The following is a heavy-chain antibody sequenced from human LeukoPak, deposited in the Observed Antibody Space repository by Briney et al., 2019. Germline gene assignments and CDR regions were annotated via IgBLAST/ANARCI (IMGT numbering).Heavy chain of an antibody. Sequence: SVKVSCEASGFTFTSSAVQWVRQARGQRLEWIGWIVVGSGNTNYAQKFQERVTITRDMSTSTAYMELSSLRSEDTAVYYCAAISAGAHYFDYWGQGTLVTVSS. V-gene: IGHV1-58*01. CDR3: AAISAGAHYFDY. CDR2: IVVGSGNT. D-gene: IGHD1-26*01. J-gene: IGHJ4*02. CDR1: GFTFTSSA.